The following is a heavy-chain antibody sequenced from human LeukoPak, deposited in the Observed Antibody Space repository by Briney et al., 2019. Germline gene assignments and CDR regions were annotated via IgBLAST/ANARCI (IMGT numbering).Heavy chain of an antibody. CDR3: ARQQAVAGPPYYYGLDV. V-gene: IGHV3-48*01. CDR1: GFIFSSYS. Sequence: GGSLRLSCAASGFIFSSYSMNWVRQAPGKGLEWVSYIGSSSDTIYYADSVKGRFTISRDNAKNSLYLQMNSLRAEDTAVYFCARQQAVAGPPYYYGLDVWGQGTTVTVSS. D-gene: IGHD6-13*01. J-gene: IGHJ6*02. CDR2: IGSSSDTI.